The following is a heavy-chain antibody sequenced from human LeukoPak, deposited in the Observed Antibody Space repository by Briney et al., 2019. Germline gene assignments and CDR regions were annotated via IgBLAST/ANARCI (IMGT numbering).Heavy chain of an antibody. D-gene: IGHD7-27*01. CDR3: ASANWGCDY. J-gene: IGHJ4*02. Sequence: GGSLRLSCAASGFTFSTYPMNWVRQAPGKGLEWVSYISGISTTRYYADSVKGRFTISRDNAKNSLYLQMNSLRAEDTAVYYCASANWGCDYWGQGTLVTVSS. CDR2: ISGISTTR. CDR1: GFTFSTYP. V-gene: IGHV3-48*04.